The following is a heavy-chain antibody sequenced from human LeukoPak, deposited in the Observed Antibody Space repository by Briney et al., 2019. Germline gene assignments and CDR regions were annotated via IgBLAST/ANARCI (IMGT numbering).Heavy chain of an antibody. D-gene: IGHD4-23*01. CDR2: INHSGST. Sequence: SETLSLTCTVSGGSISSSSYYWSWIRQPPGKGLEWIGEINHSGSTNYNPSLKSRVTISVDTSKNQFSLKLSSVTAADTAVYYCARRRTTVVTRVFDYWGQGTLVTVSS. CDR3: ARRRTTVVTRVFDY. J-gene: IGHJ4*02. CDR1: GGSISSSSYY. V-gene: IGHV4-39*07.